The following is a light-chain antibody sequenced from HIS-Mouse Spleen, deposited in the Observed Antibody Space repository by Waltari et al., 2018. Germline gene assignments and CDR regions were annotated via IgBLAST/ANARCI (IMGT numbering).Light chain of an antibody. CDR3: QVWDNSSDHVV. Sequence: SYVLTQPPSVSVAPGKTARITCGGNNIGSERVHWYQQKPGQAPVLVVDDASERPSGIPERFSGSNSGNTATLTISRVEAGDEADYYCQVWDNSSDHVVFGGGTKLTVL. CDR1: NIGSER. J-gene: IGLJ2*01. V-gene: IGLV3-21*03. CDR2: DAS.